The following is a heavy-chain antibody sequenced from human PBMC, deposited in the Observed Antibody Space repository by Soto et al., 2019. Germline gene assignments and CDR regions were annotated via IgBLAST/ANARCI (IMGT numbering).Heavy chain of an antibody. V-gene: IGHV1-69*01. Sequence: QVQLVQSGAEVKKPGSSVKVSCQASGGTFRGYAISWVRQAPGQGLEWLGGILPTSVTPNYAQKFQGRVTLTAEESTNTAFLGLRSLRAADTAVYYCARGYDVNSELDYWGQGTLVTVSS. CDR3: ARGYDVNSELDY. D-gene: IGHD3-22*01. CDR1: GGTFRGYA. CDR2: ILPTSVTP. J-gene: IGHJ4*02.